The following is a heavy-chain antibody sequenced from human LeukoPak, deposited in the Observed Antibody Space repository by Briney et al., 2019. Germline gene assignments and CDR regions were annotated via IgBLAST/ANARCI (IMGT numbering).Heavy chain of an antibody. CDR3: ARPRGVGRRSYYFDY. V-gene: IGHV1-8*02. Sequence: GSSVKVSCKASGGTFSSYDINWVRQATGQGLEWMGWMNPNSGNTGYAQKFQGRVTMTRNTSISTAYMELSSLRSEDTAVYYCARPRGVGRRSYYFDYWGQGTLVTVSS. CDR2: MNPNSGNT. CDR1: GGTFSSYD. J-gene: IGHJ4*02. D-gene: IGHD3-10*01.